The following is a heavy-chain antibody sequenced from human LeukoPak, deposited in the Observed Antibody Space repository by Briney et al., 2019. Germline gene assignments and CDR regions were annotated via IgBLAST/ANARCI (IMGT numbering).Heavy chain of an antibody. CDR3: ARRYCGGDCYSLY. V-gene: IGHV3-7*01. CDR2: IKQDGSEK. J-gene: IGHJ4*02. D-gene: IGHD2-21*02. Sequence: GGSLRLSCAAYGFTFSSYWMSWVRQAPGKGLEWVANIKQDGSEKYYVDSVKGRFTISRDNAKNSLYLQMNSLRAEDTAVYCCARRYCGGDCYSLYWGQGTLVTVSS. CDR1: GFTFSSYW.